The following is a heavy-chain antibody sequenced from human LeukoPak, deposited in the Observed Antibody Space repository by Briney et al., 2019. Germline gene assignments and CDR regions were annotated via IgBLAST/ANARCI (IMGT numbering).Heavy chain of an antibody. CDR1: GFTFSSYA. Sequence: GGSLRLSCAASGFTFSSYAMGWVRQAPGKGLEWVAVISYDGSNKYYADSVKGRFTISRGNSQNTLYLQMNSLRAEDTAVYYCARDFIAVALYYYGMDVWGQGTTVTVSS. V-gene: IGHV3-30*04. CDR3: ARDFIAVALYYYGMDV. J-gene: IGHJ6*02. D-gene: IGHD6-19*01. CDR2: ISYDGSNK.